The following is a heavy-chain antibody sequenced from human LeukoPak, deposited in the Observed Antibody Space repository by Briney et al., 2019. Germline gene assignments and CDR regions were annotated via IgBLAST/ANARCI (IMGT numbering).Heavy chain of an antibody. CDR2: IRGRGNYV. Sequence: PGGSLRLSCAASGFTFSLYSMNWVRQAPGKGLEWVSSIRGRGNYVYYADSVKGRFTISRDNSKNTLYLQMNSLRADDTAVYYCAKGGVYSGYDLSFEYWGQGALVTVSS. J-gene: IGHJ4*02. D-gene: IGHD5-12*01. CDR1: GFTFSLYS. CDR3: AKGGVYSGYDLSFEY. V-gene: IGHV3-21*04.